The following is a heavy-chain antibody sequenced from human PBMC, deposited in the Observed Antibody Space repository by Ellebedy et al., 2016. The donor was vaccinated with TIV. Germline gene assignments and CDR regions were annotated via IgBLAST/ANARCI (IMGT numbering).Heavy chain of an antibody. CDR1: GFSFRSYW. J-gene: IGHJ5*02. Sequence: PGGSLRLSCAASGFSFRSYWMSWVRQAPGKGLEWVANIYQDGGVQYYVDSVKGRFTISRDNADNSLFLQMNSLRAEDMAVYYCARRGSYGDYAVQINSWFDTWGRGTLVAVSS. CDR3: ARRGSYGDYAVQINSWFDT. CDR2: IYQDGGVQ. D-gene: IGHD4-17*01. V-gene: IGHV3-7*01.